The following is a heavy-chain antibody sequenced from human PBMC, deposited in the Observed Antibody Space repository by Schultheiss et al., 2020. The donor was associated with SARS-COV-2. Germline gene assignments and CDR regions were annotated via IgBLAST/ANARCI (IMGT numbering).Heavy chain of an antibody. D-gene: IGHD2-15*01. CDR2: ISSSSSYT. CDR1: GFTFSDYY. J-gene: IGHJ5*02. Sequence: GESLKISCAASGFTFSDYYMSWIRQAPGKGLEWVSYISSSSSYTNYADSVKGRFTISRDNAKNSLYLQMNSLRAEDTAVYYCARVKDCSGGSCYSRWFDPWGQGTLVTVSS. V-gene: IGHV3-11*06. CDR3: ARVKDCSGGSCYSRWFDP.